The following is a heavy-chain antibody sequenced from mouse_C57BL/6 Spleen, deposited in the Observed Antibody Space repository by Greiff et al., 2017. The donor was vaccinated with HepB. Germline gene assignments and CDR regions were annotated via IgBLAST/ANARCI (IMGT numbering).Heavy chain of an antibody. J-gene: IGHJ3*01. CDR1: GFTFSSYA. CDR2: ISSGGDYI. V-gene: IGHV5-9-1*02. D-gene: IGHD3-2*02. CDR3: TRDSSGYWFAY. Sequence: EVMLVESGEGLVKPGGSLKLSCAASGFTFSSYAMSWVRQTPEKRLEWVAYISSGGDYIYYADTVKGRFTISRDNARNTLYLQMSSLKSEDTAMYYCTRDSSGYWFAYWGQGTLVTVSA.